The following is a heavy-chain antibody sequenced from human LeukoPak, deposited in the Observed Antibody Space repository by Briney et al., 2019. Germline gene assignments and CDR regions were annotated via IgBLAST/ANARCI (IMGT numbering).Heavy chain of an antibody. CDR1: GFTFSGYS. D-gene: IGHD2-2*02. J-gene: IGHJ5*01. V-gene: IGHV3-21*01. CDR3: ARDHCSSTSCYTTYNWFDP. CDR2: ISSSSSYI. Sequence: GGSLRLSCAASGFTFSGYSMNWVRPAPGEGLEWVSSISSSSSYIYYADSVKGRFTISRDNAKNSLYLQMNSLRAEDTAVYYCARDHCSSTSCYTTYNWFDPWGQGTLVTVSS.